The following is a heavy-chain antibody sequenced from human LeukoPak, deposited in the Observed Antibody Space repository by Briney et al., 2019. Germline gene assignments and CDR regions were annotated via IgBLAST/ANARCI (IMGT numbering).Heavy chain of an antibody. D-gene: IGHD6-19*01. CDR2: ISWNSGTI. Sequence: GRSLRLSCAASGFAFDNYAKNWVRQVPGKGLEWISLISWNSGTIGYADSVKGRFTISRDNANNFLYLQMNSLRAEDTALYYCARAYKDRSLAGKKEFFQHWGQGTLVTVSS. V-gene: IGHV3-9*01. CDR1: GFAFDNYA. J-gene: IGHJ1*01. CDR3: ARAYKDRSLAGKKEFFQH.